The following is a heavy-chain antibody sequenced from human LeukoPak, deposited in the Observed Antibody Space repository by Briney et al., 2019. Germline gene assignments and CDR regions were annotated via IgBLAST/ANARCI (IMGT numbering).Heavy chain of an antibody. CDR2: ASYSGNT. CDR1: GASISSSTYY. J-gene: IGHJ3*02. V-gene: IGHV4-39*07. CDR3: ASGSRAFDI. Sequence: PSETLSLTCTVSGASISSSTYYWGWIRQPPGKGLEWIGSASYSGNTYYNPSLKSRVTISVNTSKDQFSLKLSSVTAADTAVYYCASGSRAFDIWGQGTMVTVSS.